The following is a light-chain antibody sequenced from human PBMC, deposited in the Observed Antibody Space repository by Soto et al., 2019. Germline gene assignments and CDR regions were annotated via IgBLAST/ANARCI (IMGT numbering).Light chain of an antibody. CDR2: AAS. V-gene: IGKV1-39*01. CDR3: QQSYSTPPIT. J-gene: IGKJ5*01. Sequence: DIQMPQSPSSLSASVGDRVTITCRASQSISSYLTWYQQKPGKAPKLLIYAASSLQSGVPSRFSGSGSGTDFTLTISSLQPEDFATYYCQQSYSTPPITFGQGTRLEIK. CDR1: QSISSY.